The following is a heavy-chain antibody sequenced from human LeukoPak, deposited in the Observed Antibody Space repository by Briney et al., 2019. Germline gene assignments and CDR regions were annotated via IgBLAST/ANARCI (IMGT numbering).Heavy chain of an antibody. Sequence: PGGSLRLSCAASGLTVSSNYMSWVRQAPGRGLEWVSVIYSGGSTYYADSVKGRFTISRDNSKNTLYLQMNSLRAEDTAVYYCARGAIAAAGLWFDPWGQGTLVTVSS. V-gene: IGHV3-66*01. CDR3: ARGAIAAAGLWFDP. CDR1: GLTVSSNY. J-gene: IGHJ5*02. CDR2: IYSGGST. D-gene: IGHD6-13*01.